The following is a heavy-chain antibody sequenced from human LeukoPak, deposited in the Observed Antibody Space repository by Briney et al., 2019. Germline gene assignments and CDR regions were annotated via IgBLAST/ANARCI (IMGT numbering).Heavy chain of an antibody. D-gene: IGHD3-16*01. CDR1: GGSISGYY. J-gene: IGHJ4*02. CDR2: IDYSGNT. Sequence: PSETLSLTCTVSGGSISGYYWSWIRQPPGKGPEWIGYIDYSGNTNYNPSLKSRVTISVDTSKNQFSLKLSSVTAADTAVYYCARHTFGSHFEYWGQGTLVTVSS. V-gene: IGHV4-59*08. CDR3: ARHTFGSHFEY.